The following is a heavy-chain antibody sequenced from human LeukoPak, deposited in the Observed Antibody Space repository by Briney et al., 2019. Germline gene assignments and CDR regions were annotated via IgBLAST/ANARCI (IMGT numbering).Heavy chain of an antibody. J-gene: IGHJ3*02. D-gene: IGHD1-14*01. CDR3: ARQITGSRSAFDI. V-gene: IGHV5-51*01. Sequence: AGESLKISCKGSGYSFTNYWIGWVRQMPGKGLEWMGIIYPGDSDTRYSPSFQGQVTISADKSISTAYLQWSSLKASDTAMYYCARQITGSRSAFDIWGQGTMVTVSS. CDR2: IYPGDSDT. CDR1: GYSFTNYW.